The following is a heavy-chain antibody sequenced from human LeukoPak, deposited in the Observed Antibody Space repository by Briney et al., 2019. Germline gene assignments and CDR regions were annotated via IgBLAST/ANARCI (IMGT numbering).Heavy chain of an antibody. CDR1: GFTVSSNY. D-gene: IGHD3-3*01. Sequence: GGSLRLSCAASGFTVSSNYMSWVRQASGKGLEWVSVIYSGGSTYYADSVKGRFTISRDNSKNTLYLQMNSLRAEDTAVYYCAKDRDVWSVFIWGQGTLVTVSS. V-gene: IGHV3-53*01. CDR2: IYSGGST. CDR3: AKDRDVWSVFI. J-gene: IGHJ4*02.